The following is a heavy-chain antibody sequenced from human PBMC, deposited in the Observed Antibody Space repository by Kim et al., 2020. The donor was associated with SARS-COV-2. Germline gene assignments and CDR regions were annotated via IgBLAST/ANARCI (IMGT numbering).Heavy chain of an antibody. CDR1: GYNFTNYW. J-gene: IGHJ6*02. D-gene: IGHD3-22*01. V-gene: IGHV5-10-1*01. CDR3: ARQDYDISGYYYYYGMDV. Sequence: GESLKISCKASGYNFTNYWLSWVRQLPGKGLEWMGRIDPSDSYTNYGPSFQGRVTISSDKPTTTAYLQWSSLKASDTAMYYCARQDYDISGYYYYYGMDVWGQGTTVTVS. CDR2: IDPSDSYT.